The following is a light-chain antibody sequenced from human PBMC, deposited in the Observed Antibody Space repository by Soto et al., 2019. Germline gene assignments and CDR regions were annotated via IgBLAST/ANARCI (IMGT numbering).Light chain of an antibody. CDR2: DVS. Sequence: QSALTQPRSVSGSPGQSVTISCAGTSSDVGAYNCVSWYQHHPGKAPQLMIYDVSKRPSGVPDRFSGSKSDNTASLTISGLQAEDEADYYCCSYAGSVTHVVFGGGTKLTVL. J-gene: IGLJ2*01. V-gene: IGLV2-11*01. CDR1: SSDVGAYNC. CDR3: CSYAGSVTHVV.